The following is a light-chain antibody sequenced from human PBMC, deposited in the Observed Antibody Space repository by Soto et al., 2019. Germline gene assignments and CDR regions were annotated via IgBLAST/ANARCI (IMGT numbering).Light chain of an antibody. Sequence: EIVLTQSPATLSLSPVERATLSCRASQSISSYLAWYQQTPGQAPRLLIYDASTRATGIPARFSGSGSGTDFTLTISSLEPEDFALYYCQQRTNWPPAFGQGTRLENK. J-gene: IGKJ5*01. V-gene: IGKV3-11*01. CDR1: QSISSY. CDR3: QQRTNWPPA. CDR2: DAS.